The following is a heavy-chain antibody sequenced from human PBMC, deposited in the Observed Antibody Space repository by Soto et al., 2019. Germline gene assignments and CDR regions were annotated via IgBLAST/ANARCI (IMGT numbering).Heavy chain of an antibody. CDR3: ARDGVGGGAAGIAAYHHGMDV. CDR1: GYTFSNYG. CDR2: IITDNGNT. J-gene: IGHJ6*02. V-gene: IGHV1-18*01. D-gene: IGHD6-25*01. Sequence: QVQLVQSGAEVKKPGASVKDSCQASGYTFSNYGISWVRQAPAQGLEWMGWIITDNGNTNSARKLQGRVTMTTDTSASTAYMELRSLRSDDTAMDYCARDGVGGGAAGIAAYHHGMDVWGQGTTVTVSS.